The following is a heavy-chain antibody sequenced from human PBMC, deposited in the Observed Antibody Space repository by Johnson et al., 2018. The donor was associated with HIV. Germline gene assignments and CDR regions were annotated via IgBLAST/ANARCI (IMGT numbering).Heavy chain of an antibody. D-gene: IGHD5-18*01. CDR1: GFTFNSYA. V-gene: IGHV3-30-3*01. CDR2: ISYDGSNK. J-gene: IGHJ3*02. Sequence: QVQLVESGGGVVQPGRSLRLFCAASGFTFNSYAMHWVRQDPGKGLEWVAVISYDGSNKYYADSVKGRFTVSRDNAKNSLYLQMNSLRAEDMAVYYCARGQGGIQLWFDGFDIWGQGTMVTVSS. CDR3: ARGQGGIQLWFDGFDI.